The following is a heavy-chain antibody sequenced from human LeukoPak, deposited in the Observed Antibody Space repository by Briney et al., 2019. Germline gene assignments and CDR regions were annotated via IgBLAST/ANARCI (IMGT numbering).Heavy chain of an antibody. CDR2: ISYDGSNK. CDR3: AKTPI. V-gene: IGHV3-30*18. J-gene: IGHJ3*02. Sequence: GGSLRLSCAASGFTFSSYWMHWVRQAPGKGLEWVAVISYDGSNKYYADSVKGRFTISRDNSKNTLYLQMNSLRAEDTAVYYCAKTPIWGQGTMVTVSS. CDR1: GFTFSSYW.